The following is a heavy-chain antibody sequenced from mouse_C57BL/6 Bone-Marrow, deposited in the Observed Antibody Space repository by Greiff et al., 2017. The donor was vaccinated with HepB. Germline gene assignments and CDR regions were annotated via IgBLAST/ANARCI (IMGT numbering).Heavy chain of an antibody. CDR2: IYPGSGST. Sequence: QVQLQQPGAELVKPGASVKMSCKASGYTFTSYWITWVKQRPGQGLEWLGDIYPGSGSTNYNEKFKSKATLTVDTSSSTAYMQRSSLTSEDSAVYYCARGRLRPRYFDVWGTGTTVTVSS. CDR1: GYTFTSYW. CDR3: ARGRLRPRYFDV. D-gene: IGHD2-4*01. J-gene: IGHJ1*03. V-gene: IGHV1-55*01.